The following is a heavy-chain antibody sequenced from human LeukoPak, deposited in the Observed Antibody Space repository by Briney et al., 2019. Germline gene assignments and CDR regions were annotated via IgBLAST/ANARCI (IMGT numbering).Heavy chain of an antibody. Sequence: SETLSLTCTVSGGSISSGGYYWSWIRQPPGKGLEWIGEINHSGSTNYNPSLKSRVTISVDTSKNQFSLKLSSVTAADTAVYYCARGPGSSWYQIANPFDYWGQGTLVTVSS. D-gene: IGHD6-13*01. CDR2: INHSGST. CDR3: ARGPGSSWYQIANPFDY. CDR1: GGSISSGGYY. V-gene: IGHV4-39*07. J-gene: IGHJ4*02.